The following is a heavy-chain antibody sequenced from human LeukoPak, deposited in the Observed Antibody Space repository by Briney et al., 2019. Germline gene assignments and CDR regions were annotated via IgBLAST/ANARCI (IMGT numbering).Heavy chain of an antibody. CDR1: GYSFATYW. V-gene: IGHV5-51*01. CDR3: VRSRGYSYGYSYYFDY. D-gene: IGHD5-18*01. CDR2: INPGDTNI. Sequence: PGESLKISCKASGYSFATYWIGWVRQMPGKGLEWMGMINPGDTNIAYSPSFQGQVTISADRSISTAYLQWSSLKASDTAMYYCVRSRGYSYGYSYYFDYWGQGTLVTVSS. J-gene: IGHJ4*02.